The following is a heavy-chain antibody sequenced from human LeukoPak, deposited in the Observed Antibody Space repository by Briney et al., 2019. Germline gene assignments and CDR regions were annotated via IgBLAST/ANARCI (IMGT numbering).Heavy chain of an antibody. CDR1: GFTFSSYW. J-gene: IGHJ4*02. Sequence: GGSLRLSCAASGFTFSSYWMSWVRQAPGKGLEWVANIKQDGSEKYYVDSVKGRFILSRDNSRDPLYLQMNSLRPEDTAIYYCARASRYSGSTSCLDYWGQGTLVTVSS. V-gene: IGHV3-7*01. CDR2: IKQDGSEK. CDR3: ARASRYSGSTSCLDY. D-gene: IGHD2-2*01.